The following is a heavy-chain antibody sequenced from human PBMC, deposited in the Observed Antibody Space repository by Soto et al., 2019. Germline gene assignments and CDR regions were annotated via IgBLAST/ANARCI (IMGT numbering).Heavy chain of an antibody. CDR2: INPSGGST. J-gene: IGHJ6*02. V-gene: IGHV1-46*01. CDR1: GYTFTSYY. Sequence: ASVKISCKASGYTFTSYYMHWVRQAPGQGLEWMGIINPSGGSTSYAQKFQGRVTMTRDTSTSTVYMELSSLRSEDTAVYYCARVFGIAAAGTGHYYYYGMEVWGQGTKVTVSS. CDR3: ARVFGIAAAGTGHYYYYGMEV. D-gene: IGHD6-13*01.